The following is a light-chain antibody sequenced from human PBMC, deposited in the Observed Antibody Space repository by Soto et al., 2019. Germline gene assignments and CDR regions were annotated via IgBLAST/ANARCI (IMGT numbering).Light chain of an antibody. J-gene: IGKJ4*01. CDR2: GAS. Sequence: EIVMTQSPATLSVSPGERATLSCRASQNIGGTLAWYQQKPGQAPRLLFYGASARATGIPARFSGSGSGTEFTLTIDSLQSEDFAVYYCQQFHNWPPLTFGGGTKVDI. CDR3: QQFHNWPPLT. CDR1: QNIGGT. V-gene: IGKV3-15*01.